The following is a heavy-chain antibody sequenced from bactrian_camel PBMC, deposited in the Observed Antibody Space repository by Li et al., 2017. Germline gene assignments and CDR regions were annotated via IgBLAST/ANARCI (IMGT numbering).Heavy chain of an antibody. D-gene: IGHD2*01. CDR2: IHCAGDT. J-gene: IGHJ4*01. CDR3: AALWERYGSCTWSVNY. CDR1: GCTDCAY. Sequence: VQLVESGGGNVQAGGSLRLSCSASGCTDCAYMGWYRQPLGKEREFVSGIHCAGDTWYRDSVKGRFTISKDNAKNTLYLQMNSLKPEDTAMYYCAALWERYGSCTWSVNYLGQGTQVTVS. V-gene: IGHV3S55*01.